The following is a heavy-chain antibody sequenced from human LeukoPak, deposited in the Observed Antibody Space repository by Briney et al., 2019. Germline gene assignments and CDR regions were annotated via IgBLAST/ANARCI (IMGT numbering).Heavy chain of an antibody. J-gene: IGHJ4*02. CDR1: GGTFSSYA. Sequence: SVKVSCKASGGTFSSYAISWVRQAPGQGLEWMGGIIPIFGTANYAQKFQGRVTITADESTSTAYMKLSSLRSEDTAVYYCASGISVWVAYFDYWGQGTLVTVSS. V-gene: IGHV1-69*01. CDR2: IIPIFGTA. CDR3: ASGISVWVAYFDY. D-gene: IGHD5/OR15-5a*01.